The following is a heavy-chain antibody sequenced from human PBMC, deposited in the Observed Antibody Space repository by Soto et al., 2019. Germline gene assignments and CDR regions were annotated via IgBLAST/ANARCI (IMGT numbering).Heavy chain of an antibody. V-gene: IGHV5-10-1*01. Sequence: LKISCKGSGYSFAGYWITWVRQKPWKCLEWMGRIDPSDSQTYYSPSFRGHVTISVTKSITTVFLQWSSLRASDTAMYYCARQIYDSDTGPNFQYYFDSWGQGTPVTVSS. CDR1: GYSFAGYW. J-gene: IGHJ4*02. CDR3: ARQIYDSDTGPNFQYYFDS. CDR2: IDPSDSQT. D-gene: IGHD3-22*01.